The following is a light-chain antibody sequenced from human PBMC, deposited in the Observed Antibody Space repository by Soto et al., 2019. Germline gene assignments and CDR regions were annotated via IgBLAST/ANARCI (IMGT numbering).Light chain of an antibody. V-gene: IGKV3-20*01. Sequence: EVVLTQSPGTLSLSPGERATLSCRASQTVSNNYLAWYQQKPGQAPRLLIFGSSDTATGSPDRFSGSGSGTDFTLTISRLEPEDFAVYYCQQYGSSPPYTFGQGTNLEIK. CDR3: QQYGSSPPYT. CDR1: QTVSNNY. J-gene: IGKJ2*01. CDR2: GSS.